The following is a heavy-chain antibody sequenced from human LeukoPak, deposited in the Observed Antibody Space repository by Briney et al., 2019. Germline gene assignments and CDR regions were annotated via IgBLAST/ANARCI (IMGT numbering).Heavy chain of an antibody. J-gene: IGHJ4*02. Sequence: LETLSLTCAVSGGSISSSNWWSWVRQPPGKGLEWIGEIYHSGSTNYNPSLKSRVTISVDKSKNQFSLKLSSVTAADTAVYYCARVVNQLLPYYFDYWGQGTLVTVSS. CDR3: ARVVNQLLPYYFDY. D-gene: IGHD2-2*01. CDR2: IYHSGST. CDR1: GGSISSSNW. V-gene: IGHV4-4*02.